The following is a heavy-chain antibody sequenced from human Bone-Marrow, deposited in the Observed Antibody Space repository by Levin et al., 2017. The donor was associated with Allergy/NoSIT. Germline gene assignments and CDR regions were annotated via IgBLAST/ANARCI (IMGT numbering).Heavy chain of an antibody. J-gene: IGHJ4*02. V-gene: IGHV3-13*04. CDR1: GFTFSSSD. CDR3: ARVALPRYCTSTSCSDSGYYFDY. CDR2: IGTAADS. D-gene: IGHD2-2*01. Sequence: LSLTCAASGFTFSSSDMHWVRQATGRGLEWVSAIGTAADSYYSGSVKGRFTVSRDNAKNSFYLQMNSLRAGDTAVYYCARVALPRYCTSTSCSDSGYYFDYWGQGTLVTVSS.